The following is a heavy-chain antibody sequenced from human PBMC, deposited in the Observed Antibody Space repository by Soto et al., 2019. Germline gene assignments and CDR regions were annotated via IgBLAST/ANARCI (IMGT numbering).Heavy chain of an antibody. J-gene: IGHJ6*02. CDR1: GYTFTSYY. D-gene: IGHD3-3*01. Sequence: ASVKVSCKASGYTFTSYYMHWVRQAPGQGLEWMGIINPSGGSTSYAQKFQGRATMTRDTSTSTVYMELSSLRSEDTAVYYCAADKVTPRYDFWSGYFQETYGMDGWGQGTTVTVSS. CDR2: INPSGGST. V-gene: IGHV1-46*01. CDR3: AADKVTPRYDFWSGYFQETYGMDG.